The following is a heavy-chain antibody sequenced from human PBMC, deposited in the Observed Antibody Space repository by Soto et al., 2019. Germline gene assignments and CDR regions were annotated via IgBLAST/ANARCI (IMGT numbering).Heavy chain of an antibody. D-gene: IGHD2-2*01. CDR1: GGTFSSYA. V-gene: IGHV1-69*12. CDR2: IIPIFGTA. Sequence: QVQLVQSGAEVKKPGSSVKVSCKASGGTFSSYAISWVRQAPGQGLEWMGGIIPIFGTANYAQKFQGRVTXXAXEXXSTAYMELSSLRSEDTAVYYCARDTRGYQPFWFDPWGQGTLVTVSS. J-gene: IGHJ5*02. CDR3: ARDTRGYQPFWFDP.